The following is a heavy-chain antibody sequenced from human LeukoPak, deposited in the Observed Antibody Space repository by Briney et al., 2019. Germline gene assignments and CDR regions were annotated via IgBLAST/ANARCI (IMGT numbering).Heavy chain of an antibody. CDR3: ARDFRFGEIRMFDP. CDR2: IIPILGAA. CDR1: GGSFSSYV. V-gene: IGHV1-69*13. D-gene: IGHD3-10*01. Sequence: AVKVSCKASGGSFSSYVISGVRQAPRQGRWWMGRIIPILGAANYEHKFQGRVTITPDESTSTAYMELSSLRSEDTAVYYCARDFRFGEIRMFDPWGQGTLVTVSS. J-gene: IGHJ5*02.